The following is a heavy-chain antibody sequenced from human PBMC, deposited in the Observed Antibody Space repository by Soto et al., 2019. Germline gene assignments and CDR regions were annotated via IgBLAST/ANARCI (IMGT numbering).Heavy chain of an antibody. D-gene: IGHD6-19*01. V-gene: IGHV3-23*01. Sequence: GSLRLSCAASGFTFSSYAMSWVRQAPGKGLEWVSFISCSGGSTYYADSVKGRFTISRDNSKNTLYLQMNSLRAEDTAVYYFAKDPPGIAVAGTHDAFDIWGQGTMVTVSS. CDR3: AKDPPGIAVAGTHDAFDI. CDR1: GFTFSSYA. CDR2: ISCSGGST. J-gene: IGHJ3*02.